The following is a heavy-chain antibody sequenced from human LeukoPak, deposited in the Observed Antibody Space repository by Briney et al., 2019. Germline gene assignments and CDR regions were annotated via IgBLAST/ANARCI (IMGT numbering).Heavy chain of an antibody. CDR3: ARIGYCTNGVCFDY. CDR1: GGSFSGYY. V-gene: IGHV4-34*01. D-gene: IGHD2-8*01. CDR2: INHSGST. Sequence: SETLSLTCAVYGGSFSGYYWSWIRQPPGKGLEWMGEINHSGSTNYNPSLKSRVTISVDTSKNQFSLNLSSVTAADTAVYYCARIGYCTNGVCFDYWGQGTLVTVSS. J-gene: IGHJ4*02.